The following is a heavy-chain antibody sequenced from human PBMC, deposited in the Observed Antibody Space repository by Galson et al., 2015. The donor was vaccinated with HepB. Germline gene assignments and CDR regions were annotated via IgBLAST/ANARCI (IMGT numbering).Heavy chain of an antibody. CDR3: ARAYCGGDCYSAVHGLDY. Sequence: SLRLSCAASGFTFSSYAMHWVRQAPGKGLEYVSAISSNGGSTYYANSVKGRFTISRDNSKNTLYLQMGSLRAEDMAVYYCARAYCGGDCYSAVHGLDYWGQGTLVTVSS. CDR2: ISSNGGST. CDR1: GFTFSSYA. J-gene: IGHJ4*02. V-gene: IGHV3-64*01. D-gene: IGHD2-21*02.